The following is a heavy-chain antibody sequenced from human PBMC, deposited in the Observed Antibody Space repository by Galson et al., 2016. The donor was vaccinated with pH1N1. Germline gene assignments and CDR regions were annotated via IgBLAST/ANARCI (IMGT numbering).Heavy chain of an antibody. CDR3: ARRGGGDDSTASGNWLDP. CDR1: GYTFTAYW. D-gene: IGHD2-2*01. Sequence: QSGAEVTKPGESQKISCKGSGYTFTAYWIGWVRQMPGKGLEWMGIIYPGDSDTRYSPSFQGQVTMSADKSISPACLQWSSLKASDTAIYYCARRGGGDDSTASGNWLDPWGQGTLVTVSS. CDR2: IYPGDSDT. V-gene: IGHV5-51*01. J-gene: IGHJ5*02.